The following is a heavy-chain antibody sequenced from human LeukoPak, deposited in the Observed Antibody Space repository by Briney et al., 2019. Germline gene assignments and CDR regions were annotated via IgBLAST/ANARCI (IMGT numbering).Heavy chain of an antibody. J-gene: IGHJ5*02. V-gene: IGHV3-48*04. Sequence: PGGSLRLSCAASGFTFSSYSMNWVRQAPGKGLEWVSYISSSSSTIYYADSVKGRFTISRDNAKNSLYLQMNSLRAEDTAVYYCARLLGVTINPWGQGTLVTVSS. CDR2: ISSSSSTI. CDR1: GFTFSSYS. CDR3: ARLLGVTINP. D-gene: IGHD3-16*01.